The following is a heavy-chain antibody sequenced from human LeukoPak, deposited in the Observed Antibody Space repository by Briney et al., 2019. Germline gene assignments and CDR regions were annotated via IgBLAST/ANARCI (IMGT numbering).Heavy chain of an antibody. D-gene: IGHD3-10*01. CDR3: ARDRVLLWFGEPDYYYYYGMGV. J-gene: IGHJ6*02. CDR2: IYYSGST. CDR1: GVSISSYY. V-gene: IGHV4-59*01. Sequence: SETLSLTCTVSGVSISSYYWSWIRQPPGKGLEWIGYIYYSGSTNYNPSLKSRVTISVDTSKNQFSLKLSSVTAADTAVYYCARDRVLLWFGEPDYYYYYGMGVWGQGTTVTVSS.